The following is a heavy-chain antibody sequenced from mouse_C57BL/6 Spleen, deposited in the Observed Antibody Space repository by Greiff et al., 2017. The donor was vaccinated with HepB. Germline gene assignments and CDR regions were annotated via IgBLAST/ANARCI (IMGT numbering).Heavy chain of an antibody. D-gene: IGHD1-1*01. Sequence: EVKLMESGAELVRPGASVKLSCTASGFNIKDDYMHWVKQRPEQGLEWIGWIDPENGDTEYASKFQGKATITADTSSNTAYLQLSSLTSEDTAVYYCTPITTVVATNDWGQGTTRTVSS. J-gene: IGHJ2*01. CDR2: IDPENGDT. CDR3: TPITTVVATND. V-gene: IGHV14-4*01. CDR1: GFNIKDDY.